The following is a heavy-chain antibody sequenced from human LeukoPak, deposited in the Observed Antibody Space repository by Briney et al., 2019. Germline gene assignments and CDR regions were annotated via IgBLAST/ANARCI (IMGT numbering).Heavy chain of an antibody. V-gene: IGHV1-8*03. CDR1: GYTFTSYD. CDR3: AKARPYYDFWSGYSP. J-gene: IGHJ5*02. D-gene: IGHD3-3*01. Sequence: ASVKLSCKASGYTFTSYDINWVRHATGQGLEWMGWVNPNSGNTGYAQKFQGRVTITGNTSISTAYMELSSLRSEDTAVYYCAKARPYYDFWSGYSPWGQGTLVTVSS. CDR2: VNPNSGNT.